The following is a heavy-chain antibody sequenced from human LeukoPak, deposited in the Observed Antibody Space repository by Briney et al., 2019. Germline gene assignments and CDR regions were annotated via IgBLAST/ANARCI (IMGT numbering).Heavy chain of an antibody. CDR2: ISERGGST. CDR1: GFTFSSYG. CDR3: AKRGIVIRAVIIIGFHKEAYYFDY. J-gene: IGHJ4*02. V-gene: IGHV3-23*01. Sequence: GGSLRLSCAASGFTFSSYGMHWVRQAPGNGREGGSGISERGGSTNYADPGKGRFIISRDTSKNTVYLQMNSLRVEDTAVYFCAKRGIVIRAVIIIGFHKEAYYFDYWGQGILVTVSS. D-gene: IGHD3-10*01.